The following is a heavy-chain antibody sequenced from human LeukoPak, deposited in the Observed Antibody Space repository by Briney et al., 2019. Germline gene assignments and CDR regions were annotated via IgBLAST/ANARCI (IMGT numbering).Heavy chain of an antibody. CDR2: TTPIFGTV. Sequence: ASVKVSCKASGGTFSRHAINWVRQAPGQGLEWMGGTTPIFGTVNYAQRFQDRVTITADESTSTASMELSSLRSEDTAVYYCATYSSGWYEPDFWGQGTLVTVSS. V-gene: IGHV1-69*13. CDR3: ATYSSGWYEPDF. D-gene: IGHD6-19*01. CDR1: GGTFSRHA. J-gene: IGHJ4*02.